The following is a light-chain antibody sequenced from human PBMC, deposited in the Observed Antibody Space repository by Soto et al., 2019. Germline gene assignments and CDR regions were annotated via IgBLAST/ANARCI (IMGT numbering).Light chain of an antibody. V-gene: IGKV1-5*03. CDR1: QSISGW. CDR3: QQYDGYSRT. Sequence: DVQMTQSPSTLSASVGDRVTITCRASQSISGWLARYQQRPGKAHKLMIYKAYTLETGVQSRFSGSGSGTEFTLTIKNLQPDDFATYYCQQYDGYSRTFGQGTKVDIK. J-gene: IGKJ1*01. CDR2: KAY.